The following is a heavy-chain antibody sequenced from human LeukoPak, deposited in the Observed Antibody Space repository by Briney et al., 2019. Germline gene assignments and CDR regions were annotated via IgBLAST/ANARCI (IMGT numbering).Heavy chain of an antibody. V-gene: IGHV3-30*03. CDR2: ISYDGSNK. CDR3: AMTTVTAWYFDY. D-gene: IGHD4-17*01. Sequence: GRSLRLSCAASGFTFSSYGIHWVRQAPGKGLEWVAVISYDGSNKYYADSVKGRFTISRDNSKNTLYLQMNSLRAEDTAVYYCAMTTVTAWYFDYWGQGTLVTVSS. CDR1: GFTFSSYG. J-gene: IGHJ4*02.